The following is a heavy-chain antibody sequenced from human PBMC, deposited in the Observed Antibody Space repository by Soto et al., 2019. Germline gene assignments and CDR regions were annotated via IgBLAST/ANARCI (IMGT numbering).Heavy chain of an antibody. CDR2: ISGSGGST. J-gene: IGHJ4*02. Sequence: GGSLRLSCAASGFTFSSYAMSWVRQAPGKGLEWVSAISGSGGSTYYADSVKGRFTISRDNSKNTLYLQMSSLRAEDTAIYFCAKGSAGARPYYFDYWGQGTLVTVSS. CDR3: AKGSAGARPYYFDY. V-gene: IGHV3-23*01. CDR1: GFTFSSYA. D-gene: IGHD6-13*01.